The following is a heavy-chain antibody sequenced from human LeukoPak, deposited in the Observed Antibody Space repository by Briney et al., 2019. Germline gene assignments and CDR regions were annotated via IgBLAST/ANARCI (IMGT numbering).Heavy chain of an antibody. CDR3: ARDPSRRVLRFLEWLGGAFDI. Sequence: GGSLRLSCAASGFTFSSYGMHWVRQAPGKGLEWVAVISYDGSNKYYADSVKGRFTISRDNSKNTLYLQMNSLRAEDTAVYYCARDPSRRVLRFLEWLGGAFDIWGQGTMVTVSS. CDR1: GFTFSSYG. D-gene: IGHD3-3*01. J-gene: IGHJ3*02. V-gene: IGHV3-30*19. CDR2: ISYDGSNK.